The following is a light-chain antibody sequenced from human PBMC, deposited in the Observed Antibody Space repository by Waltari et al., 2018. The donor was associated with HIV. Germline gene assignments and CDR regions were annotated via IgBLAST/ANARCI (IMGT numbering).Light chain of an antibody. Sequence: SALSQPPSVSRSPGQPITLPCLGTTSVLWPSQVYPWYHQHPVEAPKLMIYEVNNRPSGVSDRFSGSKSGNTASLTISGLQAEDEADYYCCSYASSLSWVFGGGTKVTVL. CDR2: EVN. J-gene: IGLJ3*02. V-gene: IGLV2-23*02. CDR3: CSYASSLSWV. CDR1: TSVLWPSQV.